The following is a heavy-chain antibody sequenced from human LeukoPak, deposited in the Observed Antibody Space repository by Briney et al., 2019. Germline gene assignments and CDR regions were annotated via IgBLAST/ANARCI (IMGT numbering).Heavy chain of an antibody. CDR3: AKEGSSTWTYYFDC. V-gene: IGHV3-23*01. D-gene: IGHD2-2*01. CDR2: ISGSGRTT. Sequence: GGSLRLSCVASGFTFSSYTMNWVRQAPGKGLEWVSGISGSGRTTYYADSVKGRFTISRDNSKNTLYLEMNSLRVEDTAVYYCAKEGSSTWTYYFDCWGQGILVTVSS. CDR1: GFTFSSYT. J-gene: IGHJ4*02.